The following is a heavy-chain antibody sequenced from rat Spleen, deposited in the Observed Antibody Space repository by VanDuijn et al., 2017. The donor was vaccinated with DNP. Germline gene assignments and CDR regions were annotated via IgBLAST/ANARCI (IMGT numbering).Heavy chain of an antibody. Sequence: EVQLVESGGDLVQPGGSLKLSCVASGFTFNTYWMTWIRQVPGKGLEWVASITSSGGDTYYPDSVKGRFTVSRDNAKSILYLQMNSLKSEDTATYYCARGSSSIYWYFDFWGPGTMVTVSS. J-gene: IGHJ1*01. V-gene: IGHV5-31*01. CDR1: GFTFNTYW. CDR2: ITSSGGDT. CDR3: ARGSSSIYWYFDF. D-gene: IGHD1-2*01.